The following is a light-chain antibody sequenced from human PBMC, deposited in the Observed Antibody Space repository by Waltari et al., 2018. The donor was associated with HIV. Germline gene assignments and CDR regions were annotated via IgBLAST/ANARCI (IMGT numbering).Light chain of an antibody. V-gene: IGLV2-14*03. J-gene: IGLJ2*01. CDR1: DSDFGLYNF. CDR3: ASFLGDNTIV. Sequence: SAVTQPASVSGLPGQSITISCSGDDSDFGLYNFVSWYQQFPGEPPKLIFYDVERRASGISHRFSGSKSANTASLTISALRAEDEAHYYCASFLGDNTIVFGGGTKVTVL. CDR2: DVE.